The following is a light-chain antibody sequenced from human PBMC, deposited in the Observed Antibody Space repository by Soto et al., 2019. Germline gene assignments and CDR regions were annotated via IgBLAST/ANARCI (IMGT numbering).Light chain of an antibody. J-gene: IGLJ2*01. CDR3: QYYDSSLSVV. V-gene: IGLV1-40*01. Sequence: QSVLTQPPSVSAAPGQRVTISCTGSSSNIGAGYDVHWYQQLPGTAPKLLIYGNSNRPSGVPDRFSGSKSGTSASLAITGLQAEEEADYYCQYYDSSLSVVFGGGTKLTVL. CDR1: SSNIGAGYD. CDR2: GNS.